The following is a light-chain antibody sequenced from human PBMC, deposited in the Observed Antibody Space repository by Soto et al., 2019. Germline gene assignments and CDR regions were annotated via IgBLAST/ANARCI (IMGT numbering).Light chain of an antibody. CDR3: KSYTSASTYV. CDR1: GSDIGTYNY. CDR2: DVT. Sequence: QSALTQPASVSGSPGQSITISCTGTGSDIGTYNYVSWYQHHPGKAPKFIIYDVTNRPSGVSDRFSGSKSGNTASLTISGRQAEDEADYFCKSYTSASTYVFGTGTKLTVL. J-gene: IGLJ1*01. V-gene: IGLV2-14*03.